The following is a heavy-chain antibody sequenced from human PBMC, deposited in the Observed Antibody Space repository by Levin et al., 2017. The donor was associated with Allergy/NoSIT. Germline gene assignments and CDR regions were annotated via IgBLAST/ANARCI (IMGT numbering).Heavy chain of an antibody. CDR3: AKAGSDGGHEAFDS. J-gene: IGHJ4*02. D-gene: IGHD5-12*01. V-gene: IGHV3-30*18. Sequence: LAGGSLRLSCLASGFTFSNYGMHWVRQAPGKGLEWVALIPHDGSNDYYADSVRGRFTISRDNSKNTLYLQMINLRAEDTAVYYCAKAGSDGGHEAFDSWGQGTLVTVSS. CDR1: GFTFSNYG. CDR2: IPHDGSND.